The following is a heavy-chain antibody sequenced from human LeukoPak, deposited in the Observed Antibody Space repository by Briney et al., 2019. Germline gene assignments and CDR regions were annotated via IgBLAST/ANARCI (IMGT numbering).Heavy chain of an antibody. J-gene: IGHJ2*01. D-gene: IGHD2-15*01. Sequence: PSETLSLTCAVYGGSFSGYYWSWIRQPPGKGLEWIGEINHSGSTNYNPSLKSRVTISVDTSKNQFSLKLSSVTAADTAVYYCARGRLVVVVAATFRKYWYFDLWGRGTLVTVSS. CDR1: GGSFSGYY. V-gene: IGHV4-34*01. CDR3: ARGRLVVVVAATFRKYWYFDL. CDR2: INHSGST.